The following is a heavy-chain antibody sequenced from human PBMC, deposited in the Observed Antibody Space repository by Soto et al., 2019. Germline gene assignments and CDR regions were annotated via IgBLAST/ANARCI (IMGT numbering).Heavy chain of an antibody. CDR3: ARGEDAFFYYGLDV. CDR2: IYDTGISGYTPST. V-gene: IGHV4-59*01. CDR1: GVSITTSY. Sequence: SETLSLTCTVSGVSITTSYRSWIRRPPGKGLEWIAYIYDTGISGYTPSTSYNPSLKSRVTMSVDKSKSKFSLKLTSVKAADTAVYYCARGEDAFFYYGLDVWGQGITVTVSS. J-gene: IGHJ6*02.